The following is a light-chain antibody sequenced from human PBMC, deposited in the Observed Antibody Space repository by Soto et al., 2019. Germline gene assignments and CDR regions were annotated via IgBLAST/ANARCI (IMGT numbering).Light chain of an antibody. CDR3: EAYNNWPYT. CDR2: RAS. CDR1: QHVSSN. J-gene: IGKJ2*01. V-gene: IGKV3-15*01. Sequence: EIVMTQSPATLSVSPGGIATLSCRASQHVSSNFAWYRQKPGQAPTLLIDRASTRATGIPARFSGSGSGTEFNLAIRSLQSEDFAVYDGEAYNNWPYTFGQGTKLEIK.